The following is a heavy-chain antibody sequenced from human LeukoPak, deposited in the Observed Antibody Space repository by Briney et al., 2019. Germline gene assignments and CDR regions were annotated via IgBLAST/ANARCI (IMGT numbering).Heavy chain of an antibody. Sequence: SVTVSCKASGGTFSSYATSWVRQAPGQGLEWVGGIIPIFGTANYAQKFQGRVTITADESTSTAYMELSSLRSEDTAVYYCARVSLRGMVYAPWFDPWGQGTLVTVSS. V-gene: IGHV1-69*13. CDR2: IIPIFGTA. CDR3: ARVSLRGMVYAPWFDP. D-gene: IGHD2-8*01. J-gene: IGHJ5*02. CDR1: GGTFSSYA.